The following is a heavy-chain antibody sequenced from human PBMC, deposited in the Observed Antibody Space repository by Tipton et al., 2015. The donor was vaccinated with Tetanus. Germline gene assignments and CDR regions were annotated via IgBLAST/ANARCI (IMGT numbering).Heavy chain of an antibody. Sequence: TLSLTCTVSGASISSYYWSWIRQPAGKGLEWIGRVYNSGSTYYNPSLKSRVTISVDTSTNQFSLKLSSVTAADTAVYYCAKVPWEGVYANWFDPWGQGTLVTVSS. CDR2: VYNSGST. V-gene: IGHV4-4*07. CDR1: GASISSYY. CDR3: AKVPWEGVYANWFDP. J-gene: IGHJ5*02. D-gene: IGHD2-8*01.